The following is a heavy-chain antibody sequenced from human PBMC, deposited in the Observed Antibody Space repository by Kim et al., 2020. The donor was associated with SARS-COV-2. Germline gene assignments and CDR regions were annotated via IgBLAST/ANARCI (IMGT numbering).Heavy chain of an antibody. D-gene: IGHD6-13*01. CDR1: GGSISSSNW. J-gene: IGHJ6*02. CDR3: ARDFGYSSSWYPLPGGGGMDV. Sequence: SETLSLTCAVSGGSISSSNWWSWVRQPPGKGLEWIGEIYHSGSTNYNPSLKSRVTISVDKSKNQFSLKLSSVTAADTAVYYCARDFGYSSSWYPLPGGGGMDVWGQGTTVTVSS. V-gene: IGHV4-4*02. CDR2: IYHSGST.